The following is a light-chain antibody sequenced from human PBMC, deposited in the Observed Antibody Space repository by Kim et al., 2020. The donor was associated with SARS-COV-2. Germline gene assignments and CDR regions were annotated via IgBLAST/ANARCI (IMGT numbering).Light chain of an antibody. CDR3: QQYESWPMT. J-gene: IGKJ5*01. V-gene: IGKV3-15*01. CDR1: QSVSSN. CDR2: GAS. Sequence: EIVMTQSPATLSVSPGERVTLSCRASQSVSSNLAWYQHKPGQAPRLLVYGASTRVTGIPARFSGSGSGTEFTLTISSLQSEDFAVYYCQQYESWPMTFGQGTRLEIK.